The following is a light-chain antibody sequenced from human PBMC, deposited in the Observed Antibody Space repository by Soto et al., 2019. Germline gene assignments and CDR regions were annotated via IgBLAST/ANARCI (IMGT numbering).Light chain of an antibody. J-gene: IGKJ3*01. V-gene: IGKV3-20*01. CDR1: QSVSSSY. CDR3: QQYGRSPFT. CDR2: CAS. Sequence: EIVLTQSPGTLSLSPGERATLSCRASQSVSSSYLAWYQQKPGQDPRLLIYCASSRATGIPGRFSGSGSGTDFTLTISRLEPEDFAVYYCQQYGRSPFTFGPGTKVDIK.